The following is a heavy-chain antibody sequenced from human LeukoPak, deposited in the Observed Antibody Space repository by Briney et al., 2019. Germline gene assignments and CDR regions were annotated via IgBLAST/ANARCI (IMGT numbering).Heavy chain of an antibody. J-gene: IGHJ6*03. D-gene: IGHD2-15*01. CDR1: GGSISSYY. Sequence: SETLSLTCTVSGGSISSYYWSWIRQPPGKGLEWIGYIYYSGSTNYNPSLKSRVTISVDTSKNQFSLKLSSVTAGDTAVYYCARAGDCSGGSCYYYYYMDVWGKGTTVTVSS. V-gene: IGHV4-59*01. CDR3: ARAGDCSGGSCYYYYYMDV. CDR2: IYYSGST.